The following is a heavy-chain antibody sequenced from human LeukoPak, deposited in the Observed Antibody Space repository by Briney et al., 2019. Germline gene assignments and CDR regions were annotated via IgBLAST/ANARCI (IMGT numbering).Heavy chain of an antibody. CDR2: ISGSGGST. V-gene: IGHV3-23*01. D-gene: IGHD2-2*01. Sequence: GGSLRLSCAASGFTFTSYAMNWVRRAPGKGLEWVSAISGSGGSTYYADSVKGRFTISRDNSKNTLYLQMNSLRAEDTAVYYCAKDRGIEYCSSSSCLGPFDYWGQGTLVTVSS. CDR3: AKDRGIEYCSSSSCLGPFDY. J-gene: IGHJ4*02. CDR1: GFTFTSYA.